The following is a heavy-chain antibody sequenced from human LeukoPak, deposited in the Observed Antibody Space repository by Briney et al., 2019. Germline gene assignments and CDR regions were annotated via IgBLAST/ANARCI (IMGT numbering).Heavy chain of an antibody. Sequence: PGGSLRLSCAASGFSFSDYWMNWVRQAPGKGLEWVANINQDESEKYYVDSVKGRFTISRDNAKNSLYLQMSSLRVEDTAVYYCARTPGPGPENYWGQGTLVTVSS. J-gene: IGHJ4*02. CDR3: ARTPGPGPENY. CDR2: INQDESEK. CDR1: GFSFSDYW. D-gene: IGHD1-14*01. V-gene: IGHV3-7*01.